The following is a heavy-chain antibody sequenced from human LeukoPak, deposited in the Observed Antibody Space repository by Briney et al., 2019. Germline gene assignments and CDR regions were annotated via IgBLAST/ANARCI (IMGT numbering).Heavy chain of an antibody. J-gene: IGHJ6*03. Sequence: GESLKISCKGFGYSFTSYWIGWVRQMPGKGLEWMGIIYPGDSDTRYSPSFQGQVTISADKSIRTAYLQWSSLKASDTAMYYCARLGPGGSAYYYYYMDVWGKGTTVSVSS. V-gene: IGHV5-51*01. D-gene: IGHD3-16*01. CDR1: GYSFTSYW. CDR2: IYPGDSDT. CDR3: ARLGPGGSAYYYYYMDV.